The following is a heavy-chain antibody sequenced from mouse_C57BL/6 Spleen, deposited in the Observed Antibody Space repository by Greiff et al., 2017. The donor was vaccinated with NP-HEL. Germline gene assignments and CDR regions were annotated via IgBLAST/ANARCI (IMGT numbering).Heavy chain of an antibody. J-gene: IGHJ1*03. CDR2: INPNNGGT. CDR1: GYTFTDYN. V-gene: IGHV1-18*01. CDR3: ARSHRYYDYEYWYFDV. D-gene: IGHD2-4*01. Sequence: EVQLQQSGPELVKPGASVKIPCKASGYTFTDYNMDWVKQSHGKSLEWIGDINPNNGGTIYNQKFKGKATLTVDKSSSTAYMELRSLTSEDTAVYYCARSHRYYDYEYWYFDVWGTGTTVTVSS.